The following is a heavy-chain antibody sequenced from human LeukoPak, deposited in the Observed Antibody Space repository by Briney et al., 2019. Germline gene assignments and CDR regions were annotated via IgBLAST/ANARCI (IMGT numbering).Heavy chain of an antibody. CDR2: IYHSGST. Sequence: KTSETLSLTCTVSGYSISSGYYWGWIRQPPGKGLEWIGSIYHSGSTYYNPSLKSRVTISVDTSKNQFSLKLSSVTAADTAVYYCAGAWIQIDNWFDPWGQGTLVTVSS. CDR3: AGAWIQIDNWFDP. J-gene: IGHJ5*02. V-gene: IGHV4-38-2*02. CDR1: GYSISSGYY. D-gene: IGHD5-18*01.